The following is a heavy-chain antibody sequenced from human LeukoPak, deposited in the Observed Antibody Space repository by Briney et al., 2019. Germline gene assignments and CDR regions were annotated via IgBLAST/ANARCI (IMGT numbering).Heavy chain of an antibody. CDR2: IGTASDT. V-gene: IGHV3-13*01. D-gene: IGHD1-1*01. CDR1: GFTFSSFD. J-gene: IGHJ6*03. Sequence: GGSLRLSCAASGFTFSSFDMHWVRQPTGQVLEWVSTIGTASDTYYPGSVEGRFTLSRDNAKNSLYLQMNSQTAGDTAVYYCARGPPRGKYYYMDVWGKGTTVTVSS. CDR3: ARGPPRGKYYYMDV.